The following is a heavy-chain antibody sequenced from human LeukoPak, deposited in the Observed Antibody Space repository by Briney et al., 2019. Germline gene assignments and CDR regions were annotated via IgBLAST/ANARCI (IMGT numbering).Heavy chain of an antibody. Sequence: GGSLRLSCAASGFTFSSYGMHWVRQAPGKGLEWVAVISYDGSNKYYADSVKGRFTISRDNSKNTLYLQMNSLRAEDTAVYYCARDQGAAGTRGIDYWGQGTLVTVSS. CDR3: ARDQGAAGTRGIDY. CDR1: GFTFSSYG. J-gene: IGHJ4*02. D-gene: IGHD6-13*01. CDR2: ISYDGSNK. V-gene: IGHV3-30*03.